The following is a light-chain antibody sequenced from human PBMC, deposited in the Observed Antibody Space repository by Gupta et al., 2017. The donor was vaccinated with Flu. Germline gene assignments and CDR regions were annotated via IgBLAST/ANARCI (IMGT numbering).Light chain of an antibody. V-gene: IGKV1-39*01. J-gene: IGKJ2*01. CDR3: LQGDSDLYT. CDR1: QTISDH. CDR2: AVS. Sequence: PSCLSASVGDRVTITCRASQTISDHLRWYQQRPRKAPKLLIYAVSNLQSGVPSRFSGNKLGRDFTLTISRLRPEDFATYCCLQGDSDLYTFGQGTKVEIK.